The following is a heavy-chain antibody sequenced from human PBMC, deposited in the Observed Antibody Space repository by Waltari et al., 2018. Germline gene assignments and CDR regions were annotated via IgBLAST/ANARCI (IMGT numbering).Heavy chain of an antibody. CDR2: IYHSGST. Sequence: QVQLQESGPGLVKPSGTLSLTCAVSGGSISSSNWWSWVRQPPGKGLEWIGEIYHSGSTNYNPSLKSRVTIAVDKSKNQFYLKLSSVTAADTAVYYCARIPYYYDSSGSIYFDYWGQGTLVTVSS. V-gene: IGHV4-4*02. CDR1: GGSISSSNW. J-gene: IGHJ4*02. CDR3: ARIPYYYDSSGSIYFDY. D-gene: IGHD3-22*01.